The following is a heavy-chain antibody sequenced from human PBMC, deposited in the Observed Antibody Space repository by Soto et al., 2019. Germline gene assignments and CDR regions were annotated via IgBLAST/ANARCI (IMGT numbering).Heavy chain of an antibody. D-gene: IGHD3-10*01. CDR1: GYTFTTYG. CDR3: ASFDLAGGVDY. CDR2: ISAYNGNT. V-gene: IGHV1-18*01. J-gene: IGHJ4*02. Sequence: ASVKVSCKASGYTFTTYGISWVRQAPGQGLEWMGWISAYNGNTNYAQKLQGRVTMTTDTSTSTAYMGLRSLRCDDTAVYYCASFDLAGGVDYWGQGTLVSVSS.